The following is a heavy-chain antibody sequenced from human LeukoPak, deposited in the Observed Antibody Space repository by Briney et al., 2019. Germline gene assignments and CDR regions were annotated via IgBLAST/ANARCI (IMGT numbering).Heavy chain of an antibody. V-gene: IGHV3-48*03. Sequence: PGGSLRPSCAASGFIFSTYEMNWVRQAPGKGLEWISFTSPSGSTIYYADSVKGRFSISRDDAKNSLYLQMNSLRAEDTAVYYRASRARGHSYGLLDYWGQGTLVTVSS. J-gene: IGHJ4*02. CDR3: ASRARGHSYGLLDY. CDR1: GFIFSTYE. CDR2: TSPSGSTI. D-gene: IGHD5-18*01.